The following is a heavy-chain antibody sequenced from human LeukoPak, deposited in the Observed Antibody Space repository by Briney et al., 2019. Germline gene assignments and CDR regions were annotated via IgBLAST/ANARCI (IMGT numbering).Heavy chain of an antibody. V-gene: IGHV4-34*01. Sequence: SETLSLTCAVYGGSFSGYYWSGIRQPPGKGLEWIGEINHRGSTKYNPSLKSRVTMSVDTSKNQFSLKLSSVTAADTAVYYCARGDILTGYAHWGQGTLVTVSS. D-gene: IGHD3-9*01. CDR2: INHRGST. CDR1: GGSFSGYY. J-gene: IGHJ4*02. CDR3: ARGDILTGYAH.